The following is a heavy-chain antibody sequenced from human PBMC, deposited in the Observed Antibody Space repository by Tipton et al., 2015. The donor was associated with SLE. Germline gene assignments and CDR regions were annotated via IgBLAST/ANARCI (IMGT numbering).Heavy chain of an antibody. CDR1: GGSFSGYY. D-gene: IGHD6-13*01. J-gene: IGHJ4*02. CDR2: INHSGST. CDR3: ARGRSSSWTDFDY. Sequence: LRLSCAVYGGSFSGYYWSWIRQPPGKGLEWSGEINHSGSTNYNPSLKSRVTISVDTSKNQFSLKVSSVTAADTAVYYCARGRSSSWTDFDYWGQGTLVTVSS. V-gene: IGHV4-34*01.